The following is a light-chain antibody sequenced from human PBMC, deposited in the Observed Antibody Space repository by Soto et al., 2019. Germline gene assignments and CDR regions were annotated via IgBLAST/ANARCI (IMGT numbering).Light chain of an antibody. Sequence: QSALTRPASVSGSPGQSIAISCTGTSSDVGAYNFVSWYQQHPGRAPKLIIYDVSNRLSGVSNRFSGSKSGNTASLTISGLQAEDEADYYCSSYTVSSTYVFGGGTKLTVL. CDR1: SSDVGAYNF. CDR2: DVS. CDR3: SSYTVSSTYV. V-gene: IGLV2-14*03. J-gene: IGLJ1*01.